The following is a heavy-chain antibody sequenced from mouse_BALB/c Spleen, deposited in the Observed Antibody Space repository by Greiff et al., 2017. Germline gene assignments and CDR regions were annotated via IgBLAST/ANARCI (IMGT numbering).Heavy chain of an antibody. D-gene: IGHD2-1*01. CDR1: GFTFSNYW. J-gene: IGHJ3*01. V-gene: IGHV6-6*02. CDR2: IRLKSNNYAT. CDR3: TRDGNYPY. Sequence: EVMLVESGGGLVQPGGSMKLSCVASGFTFSNYWMNWVRQSPEKGLEWVAEIRLKSNNYATHYAESVKGRFTISRDDSKSIVYLQMNNLRAEDTGIYYCTRDGNYPYWGQGTLVTVSA.